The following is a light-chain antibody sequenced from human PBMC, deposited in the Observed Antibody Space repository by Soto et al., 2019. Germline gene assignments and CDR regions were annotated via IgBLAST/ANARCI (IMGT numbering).Light chain of an antibody. J-gene: IGKJ1*01. CDR3: LQDSNYPWT. Sequence: AIQMTQSPSSLSASVGDRVTITCRASQGIRNDLGWYQQKPGKAPKLLIYAASSLQSGVPSRFSGSGSGTDFTLTISGLEPEDCATYYCLQDSNYPWTFGQGTKVEIK. CDR2: AAS. CDR1: QGIRND. V-gene: IGKV1-6*01.